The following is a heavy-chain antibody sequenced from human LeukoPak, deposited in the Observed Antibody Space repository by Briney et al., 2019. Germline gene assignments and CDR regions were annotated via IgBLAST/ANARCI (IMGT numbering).Heavy chain of an antibody. CDR2: ISGGGSSI. CDR3: ARGKRRFDY. Sequence: GGSLRLSCEASGFSFSESYMSWIRQAPGKGLQWVAYISGGGSSIYYADSVRGRFTVSRDNARNSLYLHMNSLKADDTAVYYCARGKRRFDYWGQGTLVTVSS. CDR1: GFSFSESY. J-gene: IGHJ4*02. V-gene: IGHV3-11*01.